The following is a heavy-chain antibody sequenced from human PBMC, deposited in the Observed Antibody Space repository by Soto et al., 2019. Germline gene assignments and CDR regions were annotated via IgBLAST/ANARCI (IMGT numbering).Heavy chain of an antibody. Sequence: QVQLQESGPGLVKPAQTLSLTCTVSGGSISSGGNYWSWIRHHPGTGLAWIGYINHNGRTYYNPSLRSRVTISVDTSKNQFSLRLSSVTAADTAVYYCVRDVWGYDRSGYAPDYWGQGTLVTVSS. CDR1: GGSISSGGNY. V-gene: IGHV4-31*03. J-gene: IGHJ4*02. CDR3: VRDVWGYDRSGYAPDY. CDR2: INHNGRT. D-gene: IGHD3-22*01.